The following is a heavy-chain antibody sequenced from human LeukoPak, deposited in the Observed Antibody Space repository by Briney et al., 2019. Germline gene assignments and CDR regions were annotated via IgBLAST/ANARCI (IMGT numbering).Heavy chain of an antibody. CDR3: AKPSRITMISYYFDY. CDR2: ISGCGGST. Sequence: GGSLRLSCAASGFTFSSYAMSWVRQAPGKGLEWVSAISGCGGSTYYADSVKGRFTISRDNSKNTLYLQMNSLRAEDTAVYYCAKPSRITMISYYFDYWGQGTLVTVSS. V-gene: IGHV3-23*01. J-gene: IGHJ4*02. CDR1: GFTFSSYA. D-gene: IGHD3-22*01.